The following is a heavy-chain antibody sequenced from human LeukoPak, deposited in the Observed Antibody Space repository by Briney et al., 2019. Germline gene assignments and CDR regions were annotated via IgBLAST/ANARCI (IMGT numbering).Heavy chain of an antibody. CDR1: GFIFTNCG. CDR3: ARSYSPFDY. J-gene: IGHJ4*02. V-gene: IGHV3-7*05. D-gene: IGHD6-13*01. CDR2: IKHDGDEK. Sequence: SCKASGFIFTNCGISWVRQAPGQGLEWVANIKHDGDEKYYVDSVKGRFTISRDNAKNSLYLQMNSLRAEDTAVYYCARSYSPFDYWGQGTLVTVSS.